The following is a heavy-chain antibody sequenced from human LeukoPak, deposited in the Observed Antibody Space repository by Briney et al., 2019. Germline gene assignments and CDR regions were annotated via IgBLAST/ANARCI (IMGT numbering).Heavy chain of an antibody. CDR2: ISSNGGST. CDR3: ARDSDSSGYYHLGY. Sequence: GGSLRLSCAASGFTFSSYAMHWVRQAPGKGLEYVSAISSNGGSTYYANSVKGRFTISRDNSKNTLYLQMGSLRAEDMAVYYCARDSDSSGYYHLGYWGQGTLVTVSS. J-gene: IGHJ4*02. D-gene: IGHD3-22*01. V-gene: IGHV3-64*01. CDR1: GFTFSSYA.